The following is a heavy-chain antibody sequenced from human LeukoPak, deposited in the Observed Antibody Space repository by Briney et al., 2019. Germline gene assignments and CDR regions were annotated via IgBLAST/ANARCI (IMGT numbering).Heavy chain of an antibody. CDR3: ARTGGSFYFYYYMDV. Sequence: PSETLSLTCTVSGGSISSSSYYWGWIRQPPGKGLEWIGSIHYTGSTYHNPSLKSRVTISVDTSKNKFSLKLSSVTAADTALYYCARTGGSFYFYYYMDVWGKGTRSPSP. J-gene: IGHJ6*03. D-gene: IGHD1-26*01. V-gene: IGHV4-39*07. CDR2: IHYTGST. CDR1: GGSISSSSYY.